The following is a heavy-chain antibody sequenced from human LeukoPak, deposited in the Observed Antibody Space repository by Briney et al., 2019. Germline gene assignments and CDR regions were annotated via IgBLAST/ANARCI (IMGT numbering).Heavy chain of an antibody. CDR1: GYTFTSYG. D-gene: IGHD5-12*01. Sequence: ASVKVSRKASGYTFTSYGIYWVRQAPGQGLEWMGWISTYNVGTNYAQKLQGRVTMTTDTSTSTVYMELRSLRSDDTAVYYCGGDGATPAIVDYWGQGTLVTVSS. CDR2: ISTYNVGT. V-gene: IGHV1-18*04. CDR3: GGDGATPAIVDY. J-gene: IGHJ4*02.